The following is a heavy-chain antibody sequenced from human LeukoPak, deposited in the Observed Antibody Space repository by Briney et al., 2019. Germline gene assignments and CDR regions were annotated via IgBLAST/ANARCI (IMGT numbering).Heavy chain of an antibody. CDR2: INSDGSST. CDR3: ARGSSSRWWGFDY. J-gene: IGHJ4*02. V-gene: IGHV3-74*01. CDR1: GFTFSSYW. Sequence: GGSLRLSCAASGFTFSSYWMHWVRQAPGKGLVWVSRINSDGSSTTYADSVKGRFTISRDNAKNTLYLQMNSLRAEDTAVYYCARGSSSRWWGFDYWGQGTLVTVSS. D-gene: IGHD6-13*01.